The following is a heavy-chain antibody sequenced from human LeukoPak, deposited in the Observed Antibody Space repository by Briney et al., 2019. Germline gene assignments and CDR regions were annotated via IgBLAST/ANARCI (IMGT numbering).Heavy chain of an antibody. D-gene: IGHD5-18*01. CDR1: GYTFTSYY. J-gene: IGHJ5*02. V-gene: IGHV1-46*01. CDR2: INPSGGST. Sequence: GASVKVSCEASGYTFTSYYMHWVRQAPGQGLKWLGIINPSGGSTSHAQKFQGRVTMTRDMSTSTVYMELSSLRSDDTAVYYCARGNRYSYGYWFDPWRQGTLVTVSS. CDR3: ARGNRYSYGYWFDP.